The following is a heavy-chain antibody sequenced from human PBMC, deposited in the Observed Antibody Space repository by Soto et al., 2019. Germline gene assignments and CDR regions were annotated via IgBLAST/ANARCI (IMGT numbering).Heavy chain of an antibody. CDR1: GFTFSSYG. J-gene: IGHJ6*03. CDR2: IWYDGSNK. CDR3: ARGGGNYYYYMDV. D-gene: IGHD3-16*01. Sequence: PGGSLRLSCAASGFTFSSYGMHWVRQAPGKGLEWVAVIWYDGSNKYYADSVKGRFTISRDNSKNTLYLQMNSLRAEDTTVYYCARGGGNYYYYMDVWGKGTTVTVSS. V-gene: IGHV3-33*01.